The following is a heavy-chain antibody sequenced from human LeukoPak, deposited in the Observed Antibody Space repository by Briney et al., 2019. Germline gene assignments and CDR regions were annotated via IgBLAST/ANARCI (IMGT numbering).Heavy chain of an antibody. CDR3: ARLPIVVVTAHFFDY. J-gene: IGHJ4*02. CDR1: GYSFTSYW. Sequence: GESLKISCKGSGYSFTSYWIGWVRQMPGKGLEWMGIIHPGDSDTRYSPSFQGQVTISADKSISTAYLQWSSLKASDTAMYYCARLPIVVVTAHFFDYWGQGTLVTVSS. V-gene: IGHV5-51*01. D-gene: IGHD2-21*02. CDR2: IHPGDSDT.